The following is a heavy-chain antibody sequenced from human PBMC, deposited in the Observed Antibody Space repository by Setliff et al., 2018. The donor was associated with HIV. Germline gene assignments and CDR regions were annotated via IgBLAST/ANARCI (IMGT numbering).Heavy chain of an antibody. J-gene: IGHJ6*03. V-gene: IGHV1-69*13. D-gene: IGHD3-22*01. CDR2: IIPIFGTT. CDR1: GGTFSSYP. CDR3: ARGRSYDSSGYGDYYYYMDV. Sequence: GASVKVSCKASGGTFSSYPISWVRQAPGQGLEWMGGIIPIFGTTHYAQKFQGRVTVTADESTSTAYMQLSSLRSDDTAVYYCARGRSYDSSGYGDYYYYMDVWGKGTTVTVSS.